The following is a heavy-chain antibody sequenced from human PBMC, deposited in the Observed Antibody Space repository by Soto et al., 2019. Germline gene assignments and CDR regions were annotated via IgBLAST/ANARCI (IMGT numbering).Heavy chain of an antibody. J-gene: IGHJ4*02. Sequence: PGGSLRLSCAASGFTFSSYWMHWVRQAPGKGLVWVSRINSDGSSTSYAGSVKGRFTISRDNAKNTLYLQMNSLRAEDTAVYYCVRTSLVVAAATREDYWGQGTLVTVSS. CDR1: GFTFSSYW. CDR2: INSDGSST. CDR3: VRTSLVVAAATREDY. D-gene: IGHD2-15*01. V-gene: IGHV3-74*01.